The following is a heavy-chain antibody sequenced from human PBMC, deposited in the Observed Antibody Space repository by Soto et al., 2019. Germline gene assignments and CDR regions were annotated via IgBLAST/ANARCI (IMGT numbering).Heavy chain of an antibody. V-gene: IGHV1-46*03. Sequence: ASVKVSCKASGYTFTSYYMHWLRQAPGQGLEWMGIVNPSGGSTSYAQKFQGRVTMTRNTSTTTVFMELSSLRSEDTAVDYCARVPPGSYYGLLVTAFDTWGQGTMLTVSS. J-gene: IGHJ3*02. CDR3: ARVPPGSYYGLLVTAFDT. CDR2: VNPSGGST. CDR1: GYTFTSYY. D-gene: IGHD4-17*01.